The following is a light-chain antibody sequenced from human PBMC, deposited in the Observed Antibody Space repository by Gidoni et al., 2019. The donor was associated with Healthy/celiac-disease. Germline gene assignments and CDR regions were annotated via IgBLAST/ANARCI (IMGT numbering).Light chain of an antibody. CDR3: QQYGSSPRT. CDR1: QSVSSSY. Sequence: EIVCTQSPGTLSLSPGERATLSCRASQSVSSSYLAWYQQKPGQAPRLLIYGASSRATGIPDRFSGSGSGTDFTLTISRLEPEDFAVYYCQQYGSSPRTFGQXTKVEIK. V-gene: IGKV3-20*01. J-gene: IGKJ1*01. CDR2: GAS.